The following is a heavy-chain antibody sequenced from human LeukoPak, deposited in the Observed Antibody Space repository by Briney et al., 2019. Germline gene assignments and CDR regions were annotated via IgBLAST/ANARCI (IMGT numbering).Heavy chain of an antibody. CDR3: AKDGGKFLYCSGASCYYFFDY. J-gene: IGHJ4*02. CDR1: GFTFSSYG. Sequence: PGGSLRLSCAASGFTFSSYGMHWVRQAPGKGLEWVAFIRYDGSNKYYADSVKGRFTISRDNSKNTLYLQMNSLRTEDTAVYYCAKDGGKFLYCSGASCYYFFDYWGQGTLVTVSS. D-gene: IGHD2-15*01. CDR2: IRYDGSNK. V-gene: IGHV3-30*02.